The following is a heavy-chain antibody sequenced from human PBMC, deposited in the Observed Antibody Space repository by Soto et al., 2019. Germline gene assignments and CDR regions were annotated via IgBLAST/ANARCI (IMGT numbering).Heavy chain of an antibody. Sequence: SETLSLTCTVSGDSFSSGGHYWSWNRQQPGKGLEWIGFISYSGSTNYNPSLRSRVTISVDTSKNQFSLKLNSVTAADTAVYYCASVDIVMVYFDYWGQGTLVTVSS. V-gene: IGHV4-31*03. CDR1: GDSFSSGGHY. CDR2: ISYSGST. CDR3: ASVDIVMVYFDY. D-gene: IGHD5-18*01. J-gene: IGHJ4*02.